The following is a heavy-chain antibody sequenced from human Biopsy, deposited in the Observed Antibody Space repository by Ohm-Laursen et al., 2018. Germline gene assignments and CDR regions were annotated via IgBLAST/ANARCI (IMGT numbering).Heavy chain of an antibody. V-gene: IGHV4-59*08. CDR1: GGSISSFY. J-gene: IGHJ4*02. CDR2: ISDSGST. CDR3: ARRGSGGRSFDH. D-gene: IGHD2-15*01. Sequence: GTLSLTCAVSGGSISSFYWTWIRQPPGKGPEWIGDISDSGSTNYKPTLKSRVIISVDTSKNQFSLNLSSVTAADTAVYYCARRGSGGRSFDHWGQGTLVTVSS.